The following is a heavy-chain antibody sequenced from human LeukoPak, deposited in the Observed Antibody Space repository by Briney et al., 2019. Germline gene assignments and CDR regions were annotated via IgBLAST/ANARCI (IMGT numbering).Heavy chain of an antibody. CDR1: GFTFSSYW. CDR2: ISSSGSTI. D-gene: IGHD3-22*01. V-gene: IGHV3-48*04. J-gene: IGHJ4*02. CDR3: AKDRLHYYDSSGYLDY. Sequence: GGSLRLSCAASGFTFSSYWMSWVRQAPGKGLEWVSYISSSGSTIYYADSVKGRFTISRDNAKNSLYLQMNSLRAEDTAVYYCAKDRLHYYDSSGYLDYWGQGTLVTVSS.